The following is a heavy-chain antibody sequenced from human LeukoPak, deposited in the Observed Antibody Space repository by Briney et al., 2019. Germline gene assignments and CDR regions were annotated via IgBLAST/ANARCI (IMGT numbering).Heavy chain of an antibody. V-gene: IGHV3-74*01. J-gene: IGHJ4*02. CDR2: INSDGSST. CDR1: GFTFSTYW. Sequence: PGGSLRLSCAASGFTFSTYWMHWVRQAPGKGLVWVSRINSDGSSTNYADSVKGRFTISRDNAKNTLYLQMNSLRAEDTAVYYCARDADYGGNSLIDYWGQGTLVTVSS. CDR3: ARDADYGGNSLIDY. D-gene: IGHD4-23*01.